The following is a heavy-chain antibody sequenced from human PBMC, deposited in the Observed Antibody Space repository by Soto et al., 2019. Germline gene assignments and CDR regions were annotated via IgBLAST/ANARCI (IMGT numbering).Heavy chain of an antibody. CDR1: GFTFSNAW. CDR3: TTDIRLIVATERVVPVRDY. V-gene: IGHV3-15*01. Sequence: GGSLRLSCAASGFTFSNAWMSWVRQAPGKGLEWVGRIKSKTDGGTTDYAAPVKGRFTISRDDSKNTLYLQMNSLKTEDTAVYYCTTDIRLIVATERVVPVRDYWGQGTLVTVSS. D-gene: IGHD5-12*01. J-gene: IGHJ4*02. CDR2: IKSKTDGGTT.